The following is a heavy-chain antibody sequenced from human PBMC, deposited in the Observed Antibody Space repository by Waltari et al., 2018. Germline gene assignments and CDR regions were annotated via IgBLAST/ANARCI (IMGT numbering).Heavy chain of an antibody. CDR2: ISWSSETV. D-gene: IGHD2-8*01. J-gene: IGHJ6*02. Sequence: EMQLVESGGGWVQPGRSRKLSGEARGFSCEDYARQWVGQPPGKGLEWVAGISWSSETVGYADSVKGRFSVSRDNAKNSLYLQMDSLRPEDAALYFCAKDLAEDYNGVAAYYGMDVWGQGTTVIVS. V-gene: IGHV3-9*01. CDR3: AKDLAEDYNGVAAYYGMDV. CDR1: GFSCEDYA.